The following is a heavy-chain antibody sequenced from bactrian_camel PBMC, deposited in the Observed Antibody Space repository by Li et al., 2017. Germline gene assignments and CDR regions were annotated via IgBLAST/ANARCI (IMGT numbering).Heavy chain of an antibody. D-gene: IGHD6*01. V-gene: IGHV3S6*01. CDR2: MFRDGSAK. J-gene: IGHJ4*01. CDR1: GYDYTIQSLRC. CDR3: AAADLRFCTVVAGGAEYNY. Sequence: HVQLVESGGGSVQAGGSLTLSCVVSGYDYTIQSLRCMKWFRQVPGKEREGIASMFRDGSAKYYSDSVKGRFTISQDAGRNTLYLQMEDLEPEDTAVYYCAAADLRFCTVVAGGAEYNYWGRGTQVTVS.